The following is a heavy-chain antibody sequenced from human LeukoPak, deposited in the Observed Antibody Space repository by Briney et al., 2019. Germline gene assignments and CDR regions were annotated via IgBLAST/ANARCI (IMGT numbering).Heavy chain of an antibody. J-gene: IGHJ4*02. CDR1: GFIFDDFA. CDR2: IDGAGVNI. CDR3: AKDILGTGWSPFDS. Sequence: GGFLRLSCAASGFIFDDFAMHWVRQTPEKGLEWVSFIDGAGVNIYYADSVKGRFTISRDNSKNSLYLQMDSVITEDTALYYCAKDILGTGWSPFDSWGQGTLVTVSS. V-gene: IGHV3-43*02. D-gene: IGHD6-19*01.